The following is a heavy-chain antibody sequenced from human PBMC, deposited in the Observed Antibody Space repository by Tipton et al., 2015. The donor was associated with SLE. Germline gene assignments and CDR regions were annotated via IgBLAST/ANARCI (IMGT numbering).Heavy chain of an antibody. J-gene: IGHJ3*02. D-gene: IGHD4-11*01. CDR1: GFTFSSYA. CDR2: ISGSGGST. CDR3: ARETTSGAFDI. V-gene: IGHV3-23*01. Sequence: SLRLSCAASGFTFSSYAMSWVRQAPGKGLEWVSAISGSGGSTYYADSVKGRFTISRDNSKNTLYLQMSSLTAEDTAMYFCARETTSGAFDIWGQGTLVTVSS.